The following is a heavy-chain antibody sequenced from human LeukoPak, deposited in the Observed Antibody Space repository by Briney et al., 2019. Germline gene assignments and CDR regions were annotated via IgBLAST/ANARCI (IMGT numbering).Heavy chain of an antibody. CDR3: ARVPSRYCSSTSCYTNFDY. CDR2: INHNSGGT. CDR1: GYRFSNYG. V-gene: IGHV1-2*02. D-gene: IGHD2-2*02. J-gene: IGHJ4*02. Sequence: ASVKVSCKASGYRFSNYGISWVRQAPGQGLEWMGWINHNSGGTNYAQKFQGRVTMTRDTSISTAYMELSRLRSDDTAVYYCARVPSRYCSSTSCYTNFDYWGQGTLVTVSS.